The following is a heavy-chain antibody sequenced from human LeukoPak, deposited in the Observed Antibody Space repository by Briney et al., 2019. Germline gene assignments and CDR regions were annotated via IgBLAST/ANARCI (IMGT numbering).Heavy chain of an antibody. Sequence: GGSLRLSCAASGFTFSSYWMHWVRQAPGKGLVWVSRINSDGSSTSYADSVKGRFTISRDNSKNTLYLQMNSLRAEDTAVYYCAKDLIRGSYLTHYYYYMDVWGKGTTVTVSS. J-gene: IGHJ6*03. CDR2: INSDGSST. CDR3: AKDLIRGSYLTHYYYYMDV. V-gene: IGHV3-74*01. D-gene: IGHD3-10*01. CDR1: GFTFSSYW.